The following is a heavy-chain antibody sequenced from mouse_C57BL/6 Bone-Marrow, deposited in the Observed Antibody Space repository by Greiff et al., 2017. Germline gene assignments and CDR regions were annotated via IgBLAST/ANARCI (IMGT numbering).Heavy chain of an antibody. D-gene: IGHD4-1*01. J-gene: IGHJ2*01. V-gene: IGHV5-12*01. CDR2: ISNGGGST. CDR3: ARRNWDYFDY. CDR1: GFTFSDYY. Sequence: EVMLVESGGGLVQPGGSLKLSCAASGFTFSDYYMYWVRQTPEKRLEWVAYISNGGGSTYYPDTVKGRFTISRDNAKNTRYLQMSRLKSEDTAMYYCARRNWDYFDYWGQGTTLTVSS.